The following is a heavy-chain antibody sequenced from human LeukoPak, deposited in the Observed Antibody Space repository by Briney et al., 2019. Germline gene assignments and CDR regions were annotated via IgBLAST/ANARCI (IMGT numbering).Heavy chain of an antibody. CDR3: AKDIGSNSGSYPLNAFDI. D-gene: IGHD1-26*01. J-gene: IGHJ3*02. CDR2: ISWNSGSI. CDR1: GFTFDDYA. Sequence: GGSLRLSCAASGFTFDDYAMHWVRQAPGKGLEWVSGISWNSGSIGYADSVKGRFTISRDNAKNSLYLQMNSLRAEDTALYYCAKDIGSNSGSYPLNAFDIWGQGTMVTVSS. V-gene: IGHV3-9*01.